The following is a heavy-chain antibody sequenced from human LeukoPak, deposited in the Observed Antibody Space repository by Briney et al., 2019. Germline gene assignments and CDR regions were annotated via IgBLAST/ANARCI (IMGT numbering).Heavy chain of an antibody. Sequence: PSETLSLTCTVSGGSISSYYWSWIRQPPGKRLEWIGYIYYSGSTNYNPSLKSRVTISVDTSKNQFSLKLSSVTAADTAVYYCARGGASGYDWGYYFDYWGQGTLVTVSS. CDR2: IYYSGST. CDR1: GGSISSYY. J-gene: IGHJ4*02. CDR3: ARGGASGYDWGYYFDY. V-gene: IGHV4-59*01. D-gene: IGHD5-12*01.